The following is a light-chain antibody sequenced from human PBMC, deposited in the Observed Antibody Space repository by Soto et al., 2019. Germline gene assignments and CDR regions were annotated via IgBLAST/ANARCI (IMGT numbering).Light chain of an antibody. V-gene: IGLV1-44*01. CDR3: AAWDDSLNGLWV. J-gene: IGLJ2*01. CDR2: SNN. CDR1: SSNIGSNI. Sequence: QSVLTQSPSASGTPGQRVTISCSGSSSNIGSNIVNWYQQLPGTAPKLLIYSNNHRPSGVPDRFSGSKSGTSASLAISGLQSEDEADYYCAAWDDSLNGLWVFGGGTKLTVL.